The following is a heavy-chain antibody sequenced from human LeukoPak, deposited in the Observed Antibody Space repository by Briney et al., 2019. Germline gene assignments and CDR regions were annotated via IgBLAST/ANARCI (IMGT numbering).Heavy chain of an antibody. D-gene: IGHD2-15*01. V-gene: IGHV1-46*01. Sequence: ASVKVSCKASGYTFTGYYMHWVRQAPGQGLEWMGIINPSGGSTSYAQKFQGRVTMTRDTSTSTVYMELSSLRSEDTAVYYCARGAVPSDIVVVVAATRYKTPNYYFDYWGQGTLVTVSS. J-gene: IGHJ4*02. CDR1: GYTFTGYY. CDR2: INPSGGST. CDR3: ARGAVPSDIVVVVAATRYKTPNYYFDY.